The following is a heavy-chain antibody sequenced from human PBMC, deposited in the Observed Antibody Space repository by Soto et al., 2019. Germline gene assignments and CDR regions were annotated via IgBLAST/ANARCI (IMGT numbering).Heavy chain of an antibody. Sequence: SETLSLTCTVSRGYVNTFHWSWVRQPAGKGLEWIGRIFPNGSTYYNPSLKSRVTISVDTSKNQFSLKLSSVTAADTAVYYCARAGYVRGIDYWGQGTLVTVSS. D-gene: IGHD2-2*01. CDR2: IFPNGST. V-gene: IGHV4-4*07. CDR3: ARAGYVRGIDY. J-gene: IGHJ4*02. CDR1: RGYVNTFH.